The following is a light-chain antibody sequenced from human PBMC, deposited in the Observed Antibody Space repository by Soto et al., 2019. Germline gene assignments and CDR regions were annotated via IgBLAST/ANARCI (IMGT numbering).Light chain of an antibody. Sequence: DIQMTQSPSALSASVGDRVTITCRASQNIKKYLNWYRQKPVKAPDLLIYTASSLQVGFPSRFSGSGSGTDFTLTITSLQPEDSATYYCQQSFSSPLTFGGGTKVEIK. CDR3: QQSFSSPLT. V-gene: IGKV1-39*01. J-gene: IGKJ4*01. CDR2: TAS. CDR1: QNIKKY.